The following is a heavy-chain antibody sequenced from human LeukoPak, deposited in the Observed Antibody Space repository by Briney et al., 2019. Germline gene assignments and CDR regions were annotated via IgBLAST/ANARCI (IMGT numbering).Heavy chain of an antibody. Sequence: SVKVSCKASGGTFSSYAISWVRQAPGQGLEWMRGIIPIFGTANYAQKFQGRVTITADESTSTAYMELSSLRSEDTAVYYCARGTYYYGSGSYWSYYYYMDVWGKGTTVTVSS. J-gene: IGHJ6*03. CDR2: IIPIFGTA. CDR3: ARGTYYYGSGSYWSYYYYMDV. V-gene: IGHV1-69*13. CDR1: GGTFSSYA. D-gene: IGHD3-10*01.